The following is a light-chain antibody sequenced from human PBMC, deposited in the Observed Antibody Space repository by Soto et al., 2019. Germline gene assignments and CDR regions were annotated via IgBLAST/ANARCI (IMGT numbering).Light chain of an antibody. CDR2: DAS. CDR1: QSIGGW. CDR3: QQYSGYSLFT. Sequence: DIQMTQSPSTLSASVGDRVTITFRASQSIGGWLAWYQQSPGKAPKLLIYDASSLESGVPSRFSGSGSGTEFTLTIGGLQPDDFATYYCQQYSGYSLFTFGPGTKVDIK. J-gene: IGKJ3*01. V-gene: IGKV1-5*01.